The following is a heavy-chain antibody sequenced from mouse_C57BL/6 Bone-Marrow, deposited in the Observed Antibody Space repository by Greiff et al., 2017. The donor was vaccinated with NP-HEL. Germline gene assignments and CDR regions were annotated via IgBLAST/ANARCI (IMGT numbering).Heavy chain of an antibody. D-gene: IGHD1-1*01. CDR3: ASNLRTGFAY. V-gene: IGHV1-81*01. J-gene: IGHJ3*01. Sequence: LVESGAELARPGASVKLSCKASGYTFTSYGISWVKQRTGQGLEWIGEIYPRSGNTYYNEKFKGKATLTADKSSSTAYMELRSLTSEDSAVYFCASNLRTGFAYWGQGTLVTVSA. CDR2: IYPRSGNT. CDR1: GYTFTSYG.